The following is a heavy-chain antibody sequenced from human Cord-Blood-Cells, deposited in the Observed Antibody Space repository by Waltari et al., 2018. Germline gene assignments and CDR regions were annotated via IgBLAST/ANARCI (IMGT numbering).Heavy chain of an antibody. CDR3: ARVGVAAPRGWCDP. CDR1: GFTVSSNY. D-gene: IGHD6-19*01. J-gene: IGHJ5*02. Sequence: EVQLVESGGGLIQPGGSLRLSCAASGFTVSSNYMSWVRQAPGKGLEWVSVMYSGGSTEYADSVKSRFTITRDNTKNTLYLQMNRRRAENTAVYYCARVGVAAPRGWCDPWGQGTLVTVSS. CDR2: MYSGGST. V-gene: IGHV3-53*01.